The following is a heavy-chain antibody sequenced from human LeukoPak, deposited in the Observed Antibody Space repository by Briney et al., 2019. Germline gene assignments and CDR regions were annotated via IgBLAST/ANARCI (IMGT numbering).Heavy chain of an antibody. J-gene: IGHJ6*02. Sequence: PGGSLRLSWAASGFTFSSYAMSWVRQAPGKGLEWVSAISGSGGSTYYADSVKGRFTISRDNSKNTLYLQMNSLRAEDTAVYYCAKDKSPQYYYYGMDVWGQGTTVTVSS. CDR1: GFTFSSYA. CDR3: AKDKSPQYYYYGMDV. CDR2: ISGSGGST. V-gene: IGHV3-23*01.